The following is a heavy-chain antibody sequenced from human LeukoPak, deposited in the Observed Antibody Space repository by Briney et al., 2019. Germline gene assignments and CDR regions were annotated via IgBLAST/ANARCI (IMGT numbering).Heavy chain of an antibody. CDR3: ARHYGP. J-gene: IGHJ4*02. CDR1: GGSISGSSYY. D-gene: IGHD3-10*01. V-gene: IGHV4-39*01. CDR2: IYYSGST. Sequence: SETLSLTCTVSGGSISGSSYYWGWIRQPPGKGLEWIGSIYYSGSTYYNPSLKSRVTISADTSKNQFSLKLNSVTATDTAVYYRARHYGPWDQGTLVTVSS.